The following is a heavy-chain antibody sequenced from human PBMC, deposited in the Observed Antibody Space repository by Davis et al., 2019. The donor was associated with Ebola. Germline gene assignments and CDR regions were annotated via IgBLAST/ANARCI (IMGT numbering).Heavy chain of an antibody. CDR2: IRSKAYGGTT. D-gene: IGHD3-3*01. Sequence: GGSLRLSCTASGFTFGDYAMSWVRQAPGKGLEWVGFIRSKAYGGTTEYAASVKGRFTISRDDSKSIAYLQMNSLKTEDTAVYYCTRLNFGAVMTDGMDVWGQGTTVTVSS. V-gene: IGHV3-49*04. J-gene: IGHJ6*02. CDR1: GFTFGDYA. CDR3: TRLNFGAVMTDGMDV.